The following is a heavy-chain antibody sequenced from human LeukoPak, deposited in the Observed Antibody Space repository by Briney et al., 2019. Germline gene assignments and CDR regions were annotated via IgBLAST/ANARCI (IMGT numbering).Heavy chain of an antibody. J-gene: IGHJ4*02. CDR3: ARDLGIYCSSTSCPFDY. CDR2: IVVGSGNT. D-gene: IGHD2-2*01. Sequence: GTSVKVSCKASGFTFTSSAVQWVRQARGQRLEWIGWIVVGSGNTNYAQKFQERVTITRDMSTSTAYMELSSLRSEDTAVYYCARDLGIYCSSTSCPFDYWGQGTLVTVSS. V-gene: IGHV1-58*01. CDR1: GFTFTSSA.